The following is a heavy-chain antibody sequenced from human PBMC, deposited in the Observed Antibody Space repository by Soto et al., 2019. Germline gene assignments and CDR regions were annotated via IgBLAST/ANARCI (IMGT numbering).Heavy chain of an antibody. CDR2: ISGSGGST. CDR1: GFSFNTYA. Sequence: PGGSLRLSCSASGFSFNTYAMSWVRQAPGKGLEWVSTISGSGGSTYYADAVKGRFSISRDNSMGTLYLQMKSLRVEDTAIYYCAKEVSLGSTVDLGYWGQGTLV. V-gene: IGHV3-23*01. D-gene: IGHD7-27*01. CDR3: AKEVSLGSTVDLGY. J-gene: IGHJ4*02.